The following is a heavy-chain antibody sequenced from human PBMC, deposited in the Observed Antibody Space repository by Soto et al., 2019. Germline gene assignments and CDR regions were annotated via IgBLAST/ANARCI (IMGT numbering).Heavy chain of an antibody. D-gene: IGHD2-15*01. CDR2: ISWNSGSI. Sequence: EVQLVESGGGLVQPGRSLRLSCAASGFTFDDYAMHWVRQAPGKCLEWVSGISWNSGSIGYADSVQGRFTISRDNAKNSLYLQMNSLRAEDTALYYCAKGLVVVVVAAEQDAFDIWGQGTMVTVSS. CDR1: GFTFDDYA. J-gene: IGHJ3*02. CDR3: AKGLVVVVVAAEQDAFDI. V-gene: IGHV3-9*01.